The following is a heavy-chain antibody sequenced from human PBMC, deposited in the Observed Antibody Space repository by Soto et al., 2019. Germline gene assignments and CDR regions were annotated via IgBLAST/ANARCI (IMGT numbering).Heavy chain of an antibody. V-gene: IGHV2-5*02. CDR3: AHRLGTSYYDY. Sequence: QITLKESGPTLVKPTQTLTLTCTFSGFSFRNTGVCVGWIRQPPGKALEWLALIYWDEDTRYRPSLKSRLRITRDAAKSQVVLTMTNVDPVDTDTYYCAHRLGTSYYDYWGQGTLVTVSS. CDR2: IYWDEDT. CDR1: GFSFRNTGVC. D-gene: IGHD1-1*01. J-gene: IGHJ4*02.